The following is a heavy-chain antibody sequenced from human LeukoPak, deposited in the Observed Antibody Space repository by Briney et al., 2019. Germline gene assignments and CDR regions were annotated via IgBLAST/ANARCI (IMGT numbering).Heavy chain of an antibody. Sequence: PGGSLRLSCAASGFTFSSYSLNWVRQAPGKGLEWVSSISSSSSYIYYADSVKGRFTISRDNAKNSLYLQMNSLRAEDTAVYYCARETGGIAASGFDYWGQGTQVTVSS. CDR1: GFTFSSYS. CDR3: ARETGGIAASGFDY. CDR2: ISSSSSYI. D-gene: IGHD6-13*01. J-gene: IGHJ4*02. V-gene: IGHV3-21*01.